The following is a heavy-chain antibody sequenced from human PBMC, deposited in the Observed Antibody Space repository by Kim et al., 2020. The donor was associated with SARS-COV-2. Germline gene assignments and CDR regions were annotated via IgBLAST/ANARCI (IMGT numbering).Heavy chain of an antibody. V-gene: IGHV5-51*01. J-gene: IGHJ5*02. CDR3: ATGSGYYGGRWFDT. D-gene: IGHD3-3*01. CDR1: RDTFATEW. Sequence: ESLKISCKGSRDTFATEWIGWVRQKPGKGLEWMGFLYLADSDTKYSPSFEGQVTMSVDKSIRTAYLQWSSLKASDSAIYYCATGSGYYGGRWFDTWGQGTLVTVSS. CDR2: LYLADSDT.